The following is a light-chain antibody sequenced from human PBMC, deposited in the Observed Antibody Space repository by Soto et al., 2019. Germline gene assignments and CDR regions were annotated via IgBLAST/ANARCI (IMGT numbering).Light chain of an antibody. Sequence: ETVLTQSPGTLSLSPGERAALSCRASQSVSSLAWYQQKPGQAPRLLIYRASSRATGIPDRSSGSGSGPDFTLTISRLEPEDFAVYYCQQYGSSPPSWTFGQGTKVEIK. J-gene: IGKJ1*01. V-gene: IGKV3-20*01. CDR1: QSVSS. CDR3: QQYGSSPPSWT. CDR2: RAS.